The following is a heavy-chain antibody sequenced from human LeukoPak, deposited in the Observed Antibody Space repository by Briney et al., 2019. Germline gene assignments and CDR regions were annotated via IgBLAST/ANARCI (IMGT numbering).Heavy chain of an antibody. CDR2: IYYSGST. V-gene: IGHV4-59*12. Sequence: SETLSLTCTVSGGSISSYYWSWIRQPPGKGLEWIGYIYYSGSTNYNPSLKSRVTISVDTSKNQFSLKLSSVTAADTAVYYCARDPELEVAATGYYYGMDVWGQGTTVTVSS. CDR3: ARDPELEVAATGYYYGMDV. D-gene: IGHD2-15*01. J-gene: IGHJ6*02. CDR1: GGSISSYY.